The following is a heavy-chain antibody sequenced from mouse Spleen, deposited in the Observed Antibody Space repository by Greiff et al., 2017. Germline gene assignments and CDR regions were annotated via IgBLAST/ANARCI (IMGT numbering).Heavy chain of an antibody. CDR1: GYTFTNYW. Sequence: QVQLKQSGAELVRPGTSVKMSCKASGYTFTNYWIGWAKQRPGHGLEWIGDIYPGGGYTNYNEKFKGKATLTADKSSSTAYMQFSSLTSEDSAIYYCARVGYYGFDYWGQGTTLTVSS. V-gene: IGHV1-63*01. CDR3: ARVGYYGFDY. J-gene: IGHJ2*01. CDR2: IYPGGGYT. D-gene: IGHD1-1*01.